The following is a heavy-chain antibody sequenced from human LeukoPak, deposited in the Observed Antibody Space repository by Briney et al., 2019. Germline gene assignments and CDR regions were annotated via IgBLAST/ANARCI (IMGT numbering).Heavy chain of an antibody. V-gene: IGHV3-30*03. CDR3: ARGAMVTGFDY. CDR2: ISYDGSSE. CDR1: GFTFGTFG. J-gene: IGHJ4*02. D-gene: IGHD5-18*01. Sequence: PGGSLRLSCAASGFTFGTFGMHWVRQAPGKGLEWVAFISYDGSSEYDADSVKGRFTISRDNSKNTLYLQMNSLRAEDTAVYYCARGAMVTGFDYWGQGTLVTVSS.